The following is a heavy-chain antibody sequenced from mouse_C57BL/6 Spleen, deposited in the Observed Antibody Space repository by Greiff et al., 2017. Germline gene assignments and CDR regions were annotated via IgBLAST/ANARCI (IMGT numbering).Heavy chain of an antibody. J-gene: IGHJ1*03. CDR2: ISSGGSYT. V-gene: IGHV5-6*01. Sequence: EVQLVESGGDLVKPGGSLKLSCAASGFTFSSYGMSWVRQTPDKRLEWVATISSGGSYTYYPDSVKGRFTISRDNAKNTLYLQMSSLKSEDTAMYYCARQCNFTTVVAPYWYFDVWGTGTTVTVSS. CDR3: ARQCNFTTVVAPYWYFDV. D-gene: IGHD1-1*01. CDR1: GFTFSSYG.